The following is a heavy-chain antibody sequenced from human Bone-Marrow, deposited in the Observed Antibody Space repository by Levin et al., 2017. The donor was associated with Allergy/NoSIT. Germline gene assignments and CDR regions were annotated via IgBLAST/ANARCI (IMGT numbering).Heavy chain of an antibody. Sequence: ASVKVSCSTSGYTFTGFHIHWVRQAPGQGLKWMGWINPNGGGTSYAQSFQGRISLTRDTSITTVYMELRSLKSDDTAVYYCARAKSAWRNGAFDFWGQGSLVTVSS. CDR1: GYTFTGFH. J-gene: IGHJ4*02. D-gene: IGHD3-10*01. CDR2: INPNGGGT. V-gene: IGHV1-2*02. CDR3: ARAKSAWRNGAFDF.